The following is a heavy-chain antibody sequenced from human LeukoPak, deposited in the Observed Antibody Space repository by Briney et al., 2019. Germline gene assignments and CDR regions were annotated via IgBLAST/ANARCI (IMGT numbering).Heavy chain of an antibody. J-gene: IGHJ4*02. Sequence: GGSLRLSCAASRFTFSSYWMSWVRQAPGKGLEWVANIKQDGSEKYYVDSVKGRFTISRDNAKNSLYLQMNSLRAEDTAVYYCAAGQWLDNSYWGQGTLVTVSS. CDR3: AAGQWLDNSY. V-gene: IGHV3-7*01. CDR2: IKQDGSEK. D-gene: IGHD6-19*01. CDR1: RFTFSSYW.